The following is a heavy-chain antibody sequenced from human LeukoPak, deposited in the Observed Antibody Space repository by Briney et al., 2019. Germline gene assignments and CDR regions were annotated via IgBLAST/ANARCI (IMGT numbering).Heavy chain of an antibody. Sequence: GGSLRLSCAASGFTFSSYSMNWVRQAPGKGLEWVSYISSSSSTIYYADSVKGRFTISRDNAKNSLYLQMNSLRAEDTAVYYCARAYYYDTSATPDYWGQGTLVTVSS. V-gene: IGHV3-48*04. CDR3: ARAYYYDTSATPDY. D-gene: IGHD3-22*01. CDR2: ISSSSSTI. CDR1: GFTFSSYS. J-gene: IGHJ4*02.